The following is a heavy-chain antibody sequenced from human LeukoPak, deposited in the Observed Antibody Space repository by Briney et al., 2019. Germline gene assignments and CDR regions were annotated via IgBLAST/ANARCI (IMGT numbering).Heavy chain of an antibody. V-gene: IGHV3-7*01. J-gene: IGHJ4*02. CDR1: GFTFTSFY. D-gene: IGHD6-13*01. CDR3: AREVAVGIGAYNF. Sequence: PGGSLRLSCVASGFTFTSFYMGWVRQAPGKGLEWVANINLDGSEQYYVDSVKGRFTISRDNAKNSLYLQMNSLWAEDTAAYYCAREVAVGIGAYNFWGQGTLVTVSS. CDR2: INLDGSEQ.